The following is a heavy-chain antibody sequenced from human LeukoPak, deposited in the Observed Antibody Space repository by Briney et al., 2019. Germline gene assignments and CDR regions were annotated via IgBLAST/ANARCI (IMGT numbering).Heavy chain of an antibody. V-gene: IGHV3-30*18. CDR1: GFTFSGYG. J-gene: IGHJ4*02. Sequence: GGSLRLSCAASGFTFSGYGMHWVRQAPGKGLEWVAVISYDGSNKYYADSVEGRFTISRDNSKNTLYLQMDSLRAEDTAVYYCAKAARWPEYYFDYWGQGALVTVSS. CDR2: ISYDGSNK. D-gene: IGHD4-23*01. CDR3: AKAARWPEYYFDY.